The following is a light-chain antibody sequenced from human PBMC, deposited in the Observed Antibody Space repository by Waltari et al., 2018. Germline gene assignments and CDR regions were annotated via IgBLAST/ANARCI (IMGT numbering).Light chain of an antibody. V-gene: IGLV2-23*01. Sequence: QSALTQPASVSGSPGQSITISCTESSSDVGSHNFVSWYQQHPDKAPKVMIYEDNKRPAGLSNRFSGSKSGNAASLTISGLQADDEADYYCCSYAGGSPRWVFGGGTKLTVL. CDR2: EDN. CDR3: CSYAGGSPRWV. J-gene: IGLJ3*02. CDR1: SSDVGSHNF.